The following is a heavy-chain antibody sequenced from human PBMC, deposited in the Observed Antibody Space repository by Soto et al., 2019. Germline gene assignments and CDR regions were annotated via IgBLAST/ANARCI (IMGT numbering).Heavy chain of an antibody. Sequence: SVKVSCKASGGTFSSYAISWVRQAPGQGLEWMGGIIPIFGTANYAQKFQGRVTITADESTSTAYMELSSLRSEETAVYYCARGRPPAYDFLSGSMDVWGQGTTVTVSS. V-gene: IGHV1-69*13. CDR1: GGTFSSYA. CDR2: IIPIFGTA. D-gene: IGHD3-3*01. J-gene: IGHJ6*02. CDR3: ARGRPPAYDFLSGSMDV.